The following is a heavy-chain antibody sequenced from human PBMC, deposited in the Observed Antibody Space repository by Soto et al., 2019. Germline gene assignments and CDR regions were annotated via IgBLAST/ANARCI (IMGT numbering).Heavy chain of an antibody. CDR1: GFTFSSYG. D-gene: IGHD6-19*01. CDR3: ARDRYSSGWPFFAG. J-gene: IGHJ4*02. CDR2: IWYDGSNK. V-gene: IGHV3-33*01. Sequence: GGSLRLSCAASGFTFSSYGMHWARQAPGKGLEWVAVIWYDGSNKYYADSVKGRFTISRDNSKNTLYLQMNSLRAEDTAVYYCARDRYSSGWPFFAGWGQGTLVTVSS.